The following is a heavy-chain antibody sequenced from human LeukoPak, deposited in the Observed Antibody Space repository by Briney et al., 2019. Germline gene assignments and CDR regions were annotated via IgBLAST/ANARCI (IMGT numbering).Heavy chain of an antibody. CDR3: ARVVEYSSSWFLYTPMNWFDP. D-gene: IGHD6-13*01. Sequence: GASVKVSCKASGYTFTSYDINWVRQATGQGLEWMGWMNPNSGNTGYAQKFQGRVTMTRNTSISTAYMELSSLRSEDTAVYYCARVVEYSSSWFLYTPMNWFDPWGQGTLVTVSS. V-gene: IGHV1-8*01. CDR2: MNPNSGNT. CDR1: GYTFTSYD. J-gene: IGHJ5*02.